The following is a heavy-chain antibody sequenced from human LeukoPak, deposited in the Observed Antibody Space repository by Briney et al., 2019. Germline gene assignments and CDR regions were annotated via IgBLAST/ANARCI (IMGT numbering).Heavy chain of an antibody. J-gene: IGHJ4*02. V-gene: IGHV3-21*01. CDR2: ISSNVAYI. CDR3: SREGGVGSSNIGYFYY. CDR1: GFPHNRYH. Sequence: GGSLTLSCAASGFPHNRYHTNWVRQYPKKGMEWVSSISSNVAYIYYADSIECRFTISRDNAKNSLSLQMDSLRAEDTANYDCSREGGVGSSNIGYFYYWGEGMPVTVSS. D-gene: IGHD6-13*01.